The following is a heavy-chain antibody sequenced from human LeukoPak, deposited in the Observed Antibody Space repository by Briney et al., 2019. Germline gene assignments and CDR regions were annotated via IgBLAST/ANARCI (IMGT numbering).Heavy chain of an antibody. V-gene: IGHV7-4-1*02. CDR2: INTKTGNP. CDR1: GYTFTGHA. D-gene: IGHD6-19*01. J-gene: IGHJ1*01. Sequence: ASVKVSCKASGYTFTGHAMNWVRQAPGQGPEWMGYINTKTGNPTYAQGFTRRFVFSLDPSVRTAYLQISSLTPEDTGVYYCAKGGWVAVTGMDSWGQGTLVTVSS. CDR3: AKGGWVAVTGMDS.